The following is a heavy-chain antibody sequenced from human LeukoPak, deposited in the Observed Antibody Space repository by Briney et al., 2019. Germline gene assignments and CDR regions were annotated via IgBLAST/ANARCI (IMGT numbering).Heavy chain of an antibody. Sequence: GRSLRHSCAASGFTFSSYAMHWVRQAPGKGLEWVAVISYDGSNKYYADSVKGRFTIPRDNSKNTLYLQMNSLRAEDTAVYYCARSTVTTIADGAFDIWGQGTMVTVSS. CDR1: GFTFSSYA. CDR2: ISYDGSNK. J-gene: IGHJ3*02. D-gene: IGHD4-4*01. V-gene: IGHV3-30-3*01. CDR3: ARSTVTTIADGAFDI.